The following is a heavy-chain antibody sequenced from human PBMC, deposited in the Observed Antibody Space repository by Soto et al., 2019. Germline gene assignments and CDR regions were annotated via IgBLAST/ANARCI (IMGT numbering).Heavy chain of an antibody. CDR1: GFTFSSYS. V-gene: IGHV3-21*01. Sequence: EVQLVESGGGLVKPGGSLRLSCAASGFTFSSYSMNWVRQAPGKGLEWVSSISSSSSYIYYADSVKGRFTISSDNAKNSLYLQMNSLRAEDTAVYYCARDGDSGYDFWSGYCDYWGQGTLVTVSS. J-gene: IGHJ4*02. CDR2: ISSSSSYI. D-gene: IGHD3-3*01. CDR3: ARDGDSGYDFWSGYCDY.